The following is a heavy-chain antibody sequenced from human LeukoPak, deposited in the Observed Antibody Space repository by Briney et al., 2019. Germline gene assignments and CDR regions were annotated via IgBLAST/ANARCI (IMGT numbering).Heavy chain of an antibody. V-gene: IGHV4-39*07. CDR3: ARESPYTIFGVVIMSGKAYYGMDV. J-gene: IGHJ6*02. CDR1: GGSISSSSYY. CDR2: IYTSGST. D-gene: IGHD3-3*01. Sequence: PSETLSLTCTVSGGSISSSSYYWGWIRQPPGKGLEWIGRIYTSGSTNYNPSLKSRVTMSVDTSKNQFSLKLSSVTAADTAVYYCARESPYTIFGVVIMSGKAYYGMDVWGQGTTVTVSS.